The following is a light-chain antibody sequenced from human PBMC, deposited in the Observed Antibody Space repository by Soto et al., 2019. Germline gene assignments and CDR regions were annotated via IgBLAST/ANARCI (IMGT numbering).Light chain of an antibody. Sequence: QSALTQPHSVSGSPGQSVTISCSGTSSDVGHYNFVSWYQHHPGKAPKLLIYDVTTRPSGVPDRFSGSKSGNTASLTISGLQAEDEADFYCCSYAGSYTWVFGGGNKLTVL. V-gene: IGLV2-11*01. CDR2: DVT. CDR1: SSDVGHYNF. J-gene: IGLJ3*02. CDR3: CSYAGSYTWV.